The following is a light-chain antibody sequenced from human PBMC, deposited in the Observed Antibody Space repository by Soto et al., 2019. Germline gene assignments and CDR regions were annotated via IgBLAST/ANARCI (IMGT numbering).Light chain of an antibody. V-gene: IGKV1-9*01. J-gene: IGKJ1*01. CDR2: DAA. CDR3: QQLNGSPWT. Sequence: IQLTQSPSSLSASVGDRVTITCRGSAAIGSFLAWYQQKLGTAPKLLIYDAATLQSGVPSRLSGSRSGTEYTLTISSLQPEDFATYYCQQLNGSPWTFGQGTKVDIK. CDR1: AAIGSF.